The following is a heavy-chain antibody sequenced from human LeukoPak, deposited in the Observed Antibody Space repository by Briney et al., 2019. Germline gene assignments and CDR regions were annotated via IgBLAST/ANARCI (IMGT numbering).Heavy chain of an antibody. CDR1: GGSFSGYY. Sequence: SETLSLICAVYGGSFSGYYWSWIRQPPGKGLEWIGEINHSGSTNYNPSLKSRVTISVDTSKNQFSLKLSSVTAADTAVYYCAREVHYDYVWGSYRYLDCWGQRTLVTVSS. D-gene: IGHD3-16*02. CDR3: AREVHYDYVWGSYRYLDC. CDR2: INHSGST. J-gene: IGHJ4*02. V-gene: IGHV4-34*01.